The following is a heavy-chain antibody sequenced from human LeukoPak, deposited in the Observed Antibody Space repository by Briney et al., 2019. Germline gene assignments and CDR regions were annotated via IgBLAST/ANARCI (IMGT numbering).Heavy chain of an antibody. Sequence: GGSLILSCAASGFTFSSYAMHWVRQAPGKGLEWVAVISYDGSNKYYADSVKGRFTISRDNSKNTLYLQMNSLRAEDTAVYYCARELYCSGGSCYVGWGQGTQVTVSS. CDR3: ARELYCSGGSCYVG. J-gene: IGHJ4*02. V-gene: IGHV3-30*04. CDR1: GFTFSSYA. CDR2: ISYDGSNK. D-gene: IGHD2-15*01.